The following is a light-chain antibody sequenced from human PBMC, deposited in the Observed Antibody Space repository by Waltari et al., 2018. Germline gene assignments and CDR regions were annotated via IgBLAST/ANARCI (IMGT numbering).Light chain of an antibody. Sequence: QSVLTQPPSASGTPGQRVTISCSGSRSDIGSKYVYLYPQLPGTAPKLLIYRNPQRPSGIPDRFSASKSSTSASLAISGLRSEDEADYYCAARDDSLSAPVFFGGGTKLTVL. CDR1: RSDIGSKY. CDR2: RNP. CDR3: AARDDSLSAPVF. V-gene: IGLV1-47*01. J-gene: IGLJ2*01.